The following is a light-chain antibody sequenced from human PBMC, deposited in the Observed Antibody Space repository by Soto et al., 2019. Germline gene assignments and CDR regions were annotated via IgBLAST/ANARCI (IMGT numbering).Light chain of an antibody. J-gene: IGLJ1*01. Sequence: QSVPTQPASVSGSLGQSITISCTGTSSDVGGYNFVSWYQKKPGKAPKLLIYEVTHRPSGISDRFSGSKSGNTAYLAITGLQDEDEASYYCCSYARNRLYVFGSGTKLTVL. CDR3: CSYARNRLYV. CDR2: EVT. V-gene: IGLV2-14*01. CDR1: SSDVGGYNF.